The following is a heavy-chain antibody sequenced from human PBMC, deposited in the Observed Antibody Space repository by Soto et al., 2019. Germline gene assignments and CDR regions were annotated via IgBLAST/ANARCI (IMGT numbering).Heavy chain of an antibody. CDR2: VSYDGSNK. V-gene: IGHV3-30-3*01. Sequence: LRVSYAASGVTCVSIPRHWIRQDPGKGLEWVAVVSYDGSNKYYADSVKGRFTISRDNSKNTLSLQMNSLRAEDTAVYYCARDPNPAAAAYYYHYGMDVWGQGTTVTVSS. CDR1: GVTCVSIP. CDR3: ARDPNPAAAAYYYHYGMDV. D-gene: IGHD6-13*01. J-gene: IGHJ6*02.